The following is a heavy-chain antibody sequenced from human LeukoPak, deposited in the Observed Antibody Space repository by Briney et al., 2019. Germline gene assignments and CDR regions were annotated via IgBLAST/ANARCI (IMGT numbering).Heavy chain of an antibody. CDR2: IYYSGST. CDR1: GGSISSGGYY. V-gene: IGHV4-31*03. CDR3: ARSPVVPAAIDWFDP. J-gene: IGHJ5*02. Sequence: SETLSLTCTVSGGSISSGGYYWSWIRQHPGKGLEWIGCIYYSGSTYYNPSLKSRVTISVDTSKNQFSLKLSSVTAADTAVYYCARSPVVPAAIDWFDPWGQGTLVTVSS. D-gene: IGHD2-2*01.